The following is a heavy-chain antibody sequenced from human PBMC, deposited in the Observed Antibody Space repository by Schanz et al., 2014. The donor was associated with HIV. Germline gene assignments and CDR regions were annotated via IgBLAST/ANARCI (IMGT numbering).Heavy chain of an antibody. D-gene: IGHD1-7*01. CDR2: ISYDGSNK. V-gene: IGHV3-30-3*01. J-gene: IGHJ6*02. CDR3: ARDRGLELRSRGVPTYGMDV. CDR1: GFTFSNYA. Sequence: QVQLVESGGGVVQPGRSLRLSCAVSGFTFSNYAMHWVRQAPGKGLEWVAVISYDGSNKYYADSVKGRFTISRDNSKNTLYLQMNSLRADDTAVYFCARDRGLELRSRGVPTYGMDVWGQGTTVTVSS.